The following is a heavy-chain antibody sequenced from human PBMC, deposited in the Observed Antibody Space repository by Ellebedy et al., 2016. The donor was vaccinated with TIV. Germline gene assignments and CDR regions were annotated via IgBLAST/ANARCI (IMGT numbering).Heavy chain of an antibody. CDR2: IWYDGSKQ. D-gene: IGHD3-22*01. V-gene: IGHV3-33*08. CDR3: ANYDVDHLDS. J-gene: IGHJ4*02. Sequence: GESLKISCAVSGFTFRNHGMHWVRQAPGKGLEWVALIWYDGSKQYYADSVRGRLTISRDNSKNTLSLQMNSLRGEDTAVYYCANYDVDHLDSWGQGTLVTVSS. CDR1: GFTFRNHG.